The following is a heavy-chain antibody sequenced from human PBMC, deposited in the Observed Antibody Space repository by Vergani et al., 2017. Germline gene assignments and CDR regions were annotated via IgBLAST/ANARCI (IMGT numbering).Heavy chain of an antibody. D-gene: IGHD3-9*01. CDR1: GFTFDDYA. V-gene: IGHV3-43D*03. Sequence: EVQLVESGGVVVQPGGSLRLSCAASGFTFDDYAMHWVRQAPGKGLEWVSLISWDGGSTYYADSVKGRFTISRDNSKNSLYLQMNSLRAEDTALYYCAKDGVLRYFDWLPTSGAFDIWGQGTMVTVSS. CDR3: AKDGVLRYFDWLPTSGAFDI. J-gene: IGHJ3*02. CDR2: ISWDGGST.